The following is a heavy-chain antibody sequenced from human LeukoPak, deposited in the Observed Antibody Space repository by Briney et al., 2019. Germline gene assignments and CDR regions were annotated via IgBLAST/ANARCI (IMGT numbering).Heavy chain of an antibody. CDR2: MSPNSGDT. V-gene: IGHV1-8*01. D-gene: IGHD7-27*01. Sequence: GASVKVSCKASGYTFTSHDINWVRQATGQGLEWMGWMSPNSGDTGYEQKFQGRVTMTSDSSISTAYMELSSLRSEDTAIYYCVRTPPNWGFDYWGQGTLVTVSS. J-gene: IGHJ4*02. CDR3: VRTPPNWGFDY. CDR1: GYTFTSHD.